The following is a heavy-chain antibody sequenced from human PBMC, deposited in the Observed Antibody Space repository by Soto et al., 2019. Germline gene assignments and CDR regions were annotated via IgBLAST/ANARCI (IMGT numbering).Heavy chain of an antibody. CDR2: INPNSGGT. Sequence: ASVKVSCKASGYTFTGYYMHWVRQAPGQGLEWMGWINPNSGGTNYAQKFQGWVTMTRDTSISTAYMELSRPRSDDTAVYYCARRAYDILSGGDYGMDVWGQGTTVTVS. CDR3: ARRAYDILSGGDYGMDV. CDR1: GYTFTGYY. J-gene: IGHJ6*02. V-gene: IGHV1-2*04. D-gene: IGHD3-9*01.